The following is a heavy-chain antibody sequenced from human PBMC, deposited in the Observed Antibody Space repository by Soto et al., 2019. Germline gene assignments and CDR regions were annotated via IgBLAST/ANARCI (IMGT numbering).Heavy chain of an antibody. D-gene: IGHD6-13*01. CDR1: GFTFSSYS. CDR2: ISSSSSYI. Sequence: EVQLVESGGGLVKPGGSLRLSCAASGFTFSSYSMNWVRQAPGKGLEWVSSISSSSSYIYYADSVKGRFTISRDNAKNSLYLQMNSLRAEDRAVYYCARDGGQQLDPYYFDYWGQGTLVTVSS. CDR3: ARDGGQQLDPYYFDY. J-gene: IGHJ4*02. V-gene: IGHV3-21*01.